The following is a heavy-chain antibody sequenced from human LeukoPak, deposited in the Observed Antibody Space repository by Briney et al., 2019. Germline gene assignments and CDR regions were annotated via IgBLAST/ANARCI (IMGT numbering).Heavy chain of an antibody. D-gene: IGHD2-2*01. V-gene: IGHV4-59*01. CDR2: IYYSGST. J-gene: IGHJ6*02. CDR1: GGSISSYY. CDR3: ARLKCISTTCPSRYVMDV. Sequence: PSETLSLTCSVSGGSISSYYWSWIRQPPRKGLEYIGYIYYSGSTNYNPSLKSRVTISVDTSKDQFSLNLTSVTAADTAVYYCARLKCISTTCPSRYVMDVWGQGTTVTVSS.